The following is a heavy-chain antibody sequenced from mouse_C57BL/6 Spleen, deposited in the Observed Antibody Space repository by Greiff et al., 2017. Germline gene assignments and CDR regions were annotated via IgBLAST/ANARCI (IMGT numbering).Heavy chain of an antibody. CDR2: IYPGSGST. J-gene: IGHJ3*01. D-gene: IGHD3-2*02. Sequence: QVQLQQPGAELVKPGASVKMSCKASGYTFTSYWITWVKQRPGQGLEWIGDIYPGSGSTNYNEKFKSKATLTVDTSSRTAYMQLSSLTSEDSAVYYCASSDISGSSWFAYWGQGTLVTVSA. V-gene: IGHV1-55*01. CDR1: GYTFTSYW. CDR3: ASSDISGSSWFAY.